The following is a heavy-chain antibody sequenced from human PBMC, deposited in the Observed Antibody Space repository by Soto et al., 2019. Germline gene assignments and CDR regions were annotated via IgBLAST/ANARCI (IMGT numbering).Heavy chain of an antibody. V-gene: IGHV3-33*06. Sequence: QVQLVESGGGVVQPGRSLRLSCAASGFTFSSYGMHWVRQAPGKGLEWVAVIWYDGSNKYYADSVKGRFTISRDNSKNTLYLQMNSLRAEDTAVYYCAKGAAPGAYFQHWGQGTLVTVSS. CDR1: GFTFSSYG. D-gene: IGHD7-27*01. CDR3: AKGAAPGAYFQH. CDR2: IWYDGSNK. J-gene: IGHJ1*01.